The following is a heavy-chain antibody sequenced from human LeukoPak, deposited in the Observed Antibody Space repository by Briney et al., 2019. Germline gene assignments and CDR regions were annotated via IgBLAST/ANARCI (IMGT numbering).Heavy chain of an antibody. Sequence: PGGSLRLSCAASGFTFSSYSMNWVRQPPGKGLEWIGSIYYSGRTYYNPSLKSRVTMSVDTSKKQFSLKLSSVTAADTAVYYCARCGVYGSGSEYWFDPWGQGTLVNVPS. J-gene: IGHJ5*02. CDR3: ARCGVYGSGSEYWFDP. V-gene: IGHV4-59*04. CDR1: GFTFSSYSMN. D-gene: IGHD3-10*01. CDR2: IYYSGRT.